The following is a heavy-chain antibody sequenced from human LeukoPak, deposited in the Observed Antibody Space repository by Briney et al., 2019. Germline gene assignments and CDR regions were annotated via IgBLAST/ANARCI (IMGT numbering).Heavy chain of an antibody. CDR1: GGSISSGSYY. J-gene: IGHJ4*02. D-gene: IGHD5-18*01. V-gene: IGHV4-61*02. CDR2: IYTSGST. CDR3: ARIVDTAMVHDY. Sequence: PSETLSLTCTVSGGSISSGSYYWSWIRQPAGKGLEWIGRIYTSGSTNYNPSLKSRVTISVDTSKNQFSLKLSSVTAADTAVYYCARIVDTAMVHDYRGQGTLVTVSS.